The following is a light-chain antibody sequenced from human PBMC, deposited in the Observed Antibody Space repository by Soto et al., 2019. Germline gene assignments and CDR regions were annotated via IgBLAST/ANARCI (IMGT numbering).Light chain of an antibody. J-gene: IGLJ1*01. CDR1: SSDVGDHNY. CDR3: TSYTNDNYV. Sequence: QSALTQPASVSGSPGQSITISCTGTSSDVGDHNYVSWYQQHPGKAPKLMICDVSNRPSRVSDRFSGSKSGNTASLTISGLQAEDEADYYCTSYTNDNYVFGTGTKVTVL. V-gene: IGLV2-14*01. CDR2: DVS.